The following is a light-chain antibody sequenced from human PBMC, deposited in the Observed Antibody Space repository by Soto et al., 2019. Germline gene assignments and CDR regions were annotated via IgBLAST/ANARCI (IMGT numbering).Light chain of an antibody. CDR2: GIS. V-gene: IGKV3-20*01. CDR1: HTISSSY. J-gene: IGKJ1*01. CDR3: QQYVTSSPRT. Sequence: EIVLTQSPGTLSLSPGERATLSCRASHTISSSYLAWYQQKPGQAPRLLMYGISRRATGIPDRFSGSGSGTDLTLTITRLEPEDFAVYYCQQYVTSSPRTFGQGTKVDI.